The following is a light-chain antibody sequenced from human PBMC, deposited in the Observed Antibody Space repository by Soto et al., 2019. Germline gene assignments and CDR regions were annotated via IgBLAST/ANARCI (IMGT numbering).Light chain of an antibody. J-gene: IGKJ5*01. CDR2: DAS. CDR3: QQYSSSPRT. V-gene: IGKV3-20*01. Sequence: ILVTNCPGILYLSKADIGTLSYSASQTISSGFLAGYQQKVGQAPRLLIYDASNRATGVPDRFSGSGSRRALSLTISTLEPEDFAVSNCQQYSSSPRTFGQGTLLEI. CDR1: QTISSGF.